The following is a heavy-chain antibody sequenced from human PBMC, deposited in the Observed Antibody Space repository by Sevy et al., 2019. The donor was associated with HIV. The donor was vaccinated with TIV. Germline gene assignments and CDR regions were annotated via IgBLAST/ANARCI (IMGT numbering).Heavy chain of an antibody. CDR2: INPNSGGT. J-gene: IGHJ6*02. V-gene: IGHV1-2*06. CDR3: AKNYYYGMDV. CDR1: GYTFTGYY. Sequence: ASVKVSCKASGYTFTGYYMHWVRQAPGQGLEWMGRINPNSGGTNYTQKFQGRVTMTRDTSISTAYMELSRLRSDDTAVYYCAKNYYYGMDVWGQGTTVTVSS.